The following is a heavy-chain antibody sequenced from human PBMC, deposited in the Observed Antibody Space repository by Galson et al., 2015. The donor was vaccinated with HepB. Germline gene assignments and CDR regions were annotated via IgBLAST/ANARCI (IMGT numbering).Heavy chain of an antibody. V-gene: IGHV3-7*03. Sequence: SLRLSCAASGFTFSSYWMSWVRQAPGKGLEWVANIKQDGSDKYYVDSLKGRFTISRDNAKNSLYLQMNSLRAEDTAVYYCEREVAVGSFDYWGQGTLVTVSS. CDR1: GFTFSSYW. D-gene: IGHD6-19*01. J-gene: IGHJ4*02. CDR2: IKQDGSDK. CDR3: EREVAVGSFDY.